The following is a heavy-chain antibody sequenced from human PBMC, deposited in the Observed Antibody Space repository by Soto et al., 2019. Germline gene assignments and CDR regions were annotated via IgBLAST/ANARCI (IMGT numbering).Heavy chain of an antibody. CDR1: GGTFSSYA. Sequence: SVKVSCKASGGTFSSYAISWVRQAPGQGLEWMGGIIPIFGTANYAQKFQGRVTITADESTSTAYMELSSLRSEDTAVYYCARDYYDSSGYYLLNAFDIWGQGTMVT. D-gene: IGHD3-22*01. CDR3: ARDYYDSSGYYLLNAFDI. V-gene: IGHV1-69*13. J-gene: IGHJ3*02. CDR2: IIPIFGTA.